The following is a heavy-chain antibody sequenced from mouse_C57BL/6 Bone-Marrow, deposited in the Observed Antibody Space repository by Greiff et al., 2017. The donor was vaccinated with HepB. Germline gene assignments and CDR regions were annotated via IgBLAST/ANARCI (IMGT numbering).Heavy chain of an antibody. CDR2: IYPRSGNT. Sequence: VQLQQSGAELARPGASVKLSCKASGYTFTSYGISWVKQRTGQGLEWIGEIYPRSGNTYYNEKFKGKATLTADKSSSTAYMELRRLTSEDSAVYFCARGITTVVHDYWGQGTTLTVSS. CDR3: ARGITTVVHDY. D-gene: IGHD1-1*01. CDR1: GYTFTSYG. J-gene: IGHJ2*01. V-gene: IGHV1-81*01.